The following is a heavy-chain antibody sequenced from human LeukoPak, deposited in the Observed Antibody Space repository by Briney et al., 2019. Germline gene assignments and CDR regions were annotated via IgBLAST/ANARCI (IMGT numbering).Heavy chain of an antibody. J-gene: IGHJ4*02. CDR3: AKDFAAYYDSSGYIDY. CDR2: IRYDGSNK. D-gene: IGHD3-22*01. V-gene: IGHV3-30*02. Sequence: GGSLRLSCAASGFTFSSYGMHWVRQAPGKGLEWVAFIRYDGSNKYYADSVKGRFTISRDNSKNTLYLQMNSLRAEDTAVYYCAKDFAAYYDSSGYIDYWGQGTLVTVSS. CDR1: GFTFSSYG.